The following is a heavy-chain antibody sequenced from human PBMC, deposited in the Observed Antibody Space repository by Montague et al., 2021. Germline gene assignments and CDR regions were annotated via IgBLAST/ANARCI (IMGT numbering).Heavy chain of an antibody. J-gene: IGHJ4*02. V-gene: IGHV4-34*01. CDR1: GGSFNDYY. CDR2: ITHNGRT. D-gene: IGHD4-11*01. CDR3: ARRPRITVTGRFDL. Sequence: SETLSLTCAGSGGSFNDYYWSWIRQSPGQGLEWIGDITHNGRTNSNPSLKSRVTLSVDTSKSHFSLNLTSMTAADTAVYFCARRPRITVTGRFDLWGEGTLVTVSS.